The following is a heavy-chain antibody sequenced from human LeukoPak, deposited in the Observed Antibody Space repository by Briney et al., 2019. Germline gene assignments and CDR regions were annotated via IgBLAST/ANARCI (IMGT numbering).Heavy chain of an antibody. CDR3: ARHGAASLYSYGLDV. CDR1: GFTFSSYS. V-gene: IGHV3-48*02. CDR2: ISSSSRTI. D-gene: IGHD6-25*01. Sequence: PGGSLRLSCAASGFTFSSYSINWVRQAPGKGLEWVSYISSSSRTIYYADSVKGRFTTSRDNDKNSLFLQMNSVRDQDRAVYYCARHGAASLYSYGLDVWGQGTTVTVSS. J-gene: IGHJ6*02.